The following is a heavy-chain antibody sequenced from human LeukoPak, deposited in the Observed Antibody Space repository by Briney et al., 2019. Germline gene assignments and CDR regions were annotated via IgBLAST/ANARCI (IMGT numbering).Heavy chain of an antibody. J-gene: IGHJ3*02. D-gene: IGHD3-10*01. Sequence: GASVKVSCKASGGTFSGYAISWVRQAPGQGLEWMGGIIPIFGTANYAQKFQGRVMHHADEYTSTAYMELSRLRSEDTAVYYCARGSGYVSAFDIWGQGTMVTVSS. CDR3: ARGSGYVSAFDI. CDR2: IIPIFGTA. V-gene: IGHV1-69*13. CDR1: GGTFSGYA.